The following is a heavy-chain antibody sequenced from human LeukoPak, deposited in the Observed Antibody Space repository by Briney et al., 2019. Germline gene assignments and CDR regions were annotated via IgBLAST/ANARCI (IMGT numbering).Heavy chain of an antibody. Sequence: GGSLRLSCVASGFTFGTYAMSWVRQAPGKGLEWVSAISGSGGSTYYADSVKGRFTISRDNSKNTLYLQMNSLRAEDTAVYYCAKDPRRGLVVVTATSYYFDYWGQGTLVTVSS. J-gene: IGHJ4*02. CDR3: AKDPRRGLVVVTATSYYFDY. CDR1: GFTFGTYA. CDR2: ISGSGGST. D-gene: IGHD2-21*02. V-gene: IGHV3-23*01.